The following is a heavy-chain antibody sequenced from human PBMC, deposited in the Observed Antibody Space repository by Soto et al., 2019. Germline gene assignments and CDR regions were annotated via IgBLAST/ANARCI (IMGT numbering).Heavy chain of an antibody. V-gene: IGHV3-23*01. J-gene: IGHJ5*02. Sequence: GGSLRLSCAASGFTFSSYAMAWVRQAPGKGLEWVPSISGRGDRTYYADSVKGRFTISRDNSKNTLSLQMNRLRAEDTALYYCARGPYSDSSEWFDPWGQGTLVIVSS. CDR1: GFTFSSYA. CDR3: ARGPYSDSSEWFDP. D-gene: IGHD6-6*01. CDR2: ISGRGDRT.